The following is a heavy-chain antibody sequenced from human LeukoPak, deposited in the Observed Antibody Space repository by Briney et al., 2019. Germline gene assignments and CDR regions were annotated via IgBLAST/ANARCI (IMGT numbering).Heavy chain of an antibody. CDR3: ARLSANSSAYFFDY. Sequence: PGVSLRLSCAASGFTVGSNYMSWVRQAPGKGLEWVSIIYRGGGTNYADSVKGRFTISRDTSKNTLYLQMNSLRAEDTAVYYCARLSANSSAYFFDYWGQGTLVTVSS. V-gene: IGHV3-66*04. CDR1: GFTVGSNY. D-gene: IGHD3-22*01. J-gene: IGHJ4*02. CDR2: IYRGGGT.